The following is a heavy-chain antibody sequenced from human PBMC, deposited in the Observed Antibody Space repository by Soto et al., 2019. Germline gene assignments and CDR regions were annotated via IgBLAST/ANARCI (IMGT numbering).Heavy chain of an antibody. D-gene: IGHD3-10*01. CDR1: GGSVSSGSYY. Sequence: RSETLSLTCTVSGGSVSSGSYYWSWIRQPPGKGLEWIGYIYYSGSTNYNPSLKSRVTISVDTSKNQFSLKLSSVTAADTAVYYCARVATSMVRGVPSWFDPWGQGTLVTVSS. CDR3: ARVATSMVRGVPSWFDP. J-gene: IGHJ5*02. V-gene: IGHV4-61*01. CDR2: IYYSGST.